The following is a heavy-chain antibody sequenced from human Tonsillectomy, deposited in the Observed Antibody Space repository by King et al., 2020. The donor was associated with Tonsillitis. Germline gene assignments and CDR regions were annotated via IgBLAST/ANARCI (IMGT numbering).Heavy chain of an antibody. J-gene: IGHJ4*02. V-gene: IGHV4-34*01. CDR1: GGSFSDYY. Sequence: VQLQQWGAGLLKPLETLSLTCAVYGGSFSDYYWSWIRQPPGKGLEWIGEINHRRRTNYNPSFTSPVTMSVDTSKSQFSLNLNSVTAADTAVYYCARRADCTDTSCYFDSWGQGSLVTVSS. CDR2: INHRRRT. D-gene: IGHD2-2*01. CDR3: ARRADCTDTSCYFDS.